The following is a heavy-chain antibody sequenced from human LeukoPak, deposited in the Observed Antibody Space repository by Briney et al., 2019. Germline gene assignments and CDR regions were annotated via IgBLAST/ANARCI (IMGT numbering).Heavy chain of an antibody. D-gene: IGHD3-9*01. Sequence: GGSLRLSCAASGFTFSSYGMSWVRQAPGKGLEWVSAISGSGGSTYYADSVKGRFTISRDNSKNTLYLQMNSLRAEDTAVYYCAKGGRYFDWFGYWGQGTLVTVSS. CDR1: GFTFSSYG. J-gene: IGHJ4*02. V-gene: IGHV3-23*01. CDR3: AKGGRYFDWFGY. CDR2: ISGSGGST.